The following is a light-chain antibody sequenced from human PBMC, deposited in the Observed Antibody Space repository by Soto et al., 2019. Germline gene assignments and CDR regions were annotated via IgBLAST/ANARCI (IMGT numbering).Light chain of an antibody. V-gene: IGLV2-14*01. CDR2: EIS. CDR1: NSDVGAYDY. Sequence: QSVLTQPASVSGSPGQSITISCTGTNSDVGAYDYVSWYQQHAVQAPKLIIYEISYRPSGVSNRFSGSRSGNTVSLTIAGLQADDEADYYGSSYTTTSALVFGGGTQLTV. J-gene: IGLJ2*01. CDR3: SSYTTTSALV.